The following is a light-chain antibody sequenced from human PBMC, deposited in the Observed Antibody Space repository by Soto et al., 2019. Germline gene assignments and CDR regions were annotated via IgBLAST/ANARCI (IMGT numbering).Light chain of an antibody. Sequence: EIVLTQSPATLSWSPGERATLSCRASQSVSSYLAWYQQKPGQAPRLLIYDASNRATGIPARFSGSGSGTEFTLTISSLQSQDFAVYHCQQYNNWPPFTFGPGTKVDIK. CDR3: QQYNNWPPFT. V-gene: IGKV3-11*01. J-gene: IGKJ3*01. CDR1: QSVSSY. CDR2: DAS.